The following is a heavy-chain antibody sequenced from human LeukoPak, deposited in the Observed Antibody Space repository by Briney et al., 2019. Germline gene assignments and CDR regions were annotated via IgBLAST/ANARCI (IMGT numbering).Heavy chain of an antibody. CDR3: ARVEGFSGWFWFDP. J-gene: IGHJ5*02. D-gene: IGHD6-19*01. Sequence: SETLSLTCTVSGGSISSYYWSWIRQPPGKGLEWIGYIYYSGSTNYNPSLKSRVTISVDTSKNQFSLKLSSVTAADTAVYYCARVEGFSGWFWFDPWGQGPWSPSPQ. CDR2: IYYSGST. CDR1: GGSISSYY. V-gene: IGHV4-59*01.